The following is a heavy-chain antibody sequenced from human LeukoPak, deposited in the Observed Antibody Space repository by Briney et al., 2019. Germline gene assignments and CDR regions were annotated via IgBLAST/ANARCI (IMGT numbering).Heavy chain of an antibody. D-gene: IGHD1-26*01. J-gene: IGHJ4*02. V-gene: IGHV3-21*01. CDR2: ISSSSSYI. CDR1: GFTFSSYS. CDR3: ARIIVGATGVDY. Sequence: GGSLRLSCAASGFTFSSYSMNWVRQAPGKGLEWVSSISSSSSYIYYADSVKGRFTISRDNAKNSLYLQMNSLRVEDTAVYYCARIIVGATGVDYWGQGTLVTVSS.